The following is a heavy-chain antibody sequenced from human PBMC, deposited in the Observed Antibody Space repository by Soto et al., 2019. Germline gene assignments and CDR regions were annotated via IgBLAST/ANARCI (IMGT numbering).Heavy chain of an antibody. CDR2: MNPNSGNT. CDR1: GYTFTRYD. CDR3: ASGSSYSIYGMDV. D-gene: IGHD2-21*01. Sequence: AAVKVSCKASGYTFTRYDINWVGQATGQGREWMGWMNPNSGNTGYAQKFKGRVTMTRNTSISTAYMELSSLRSEDTAVYYCASGSSYSIYGMDVWGQGTTVTVSS. V-gene: IGHV1-8*01. J-gene: IGHJ6*02.